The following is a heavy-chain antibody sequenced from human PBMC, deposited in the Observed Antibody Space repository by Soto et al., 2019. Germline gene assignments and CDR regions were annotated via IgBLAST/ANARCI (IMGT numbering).Heavy chain of an antibody. CDR1: GGTFSSYA. CDR3: ARGDGSGSPSPYYFDY. D-gene: IGHD3-10*01. CDR2: IIPIFGTA. J-gene: IGHJ4*02. V-gene: IGHV1-69*13. Sequence: ASVKVSCKASGGTFSSYAISWVRQAPGQGLEWMGGIIPIFGTASYAQKFQGRVTITADESTSTAYVELSSLRSEDTAVYYCARGDGSGSPSPYYFDYWGQGTLVTVSS.